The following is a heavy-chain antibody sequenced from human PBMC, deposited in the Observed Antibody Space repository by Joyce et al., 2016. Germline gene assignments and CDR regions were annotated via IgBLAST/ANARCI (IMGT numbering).Heavy chain of an antibody. J-gene: IGHJ4*02. Sequence: QVQLVQSGAEVKNPGASVKVSCKASGFSFSGYYIHWVRQAPGQGLGWMRWINPDRGDTIYAQKFQCRVTMTGDTSISTGYLELGRLTSDDTALYYCAREYGGTFYFDYWGQVTLVTVSS. V-gene: IGHV1-2*02. D-gene: IGHD4-23*01. CDR3: AREYGGTFYFDY. CDR2: INPDRGDT. CDR1: GFSFSGYY.